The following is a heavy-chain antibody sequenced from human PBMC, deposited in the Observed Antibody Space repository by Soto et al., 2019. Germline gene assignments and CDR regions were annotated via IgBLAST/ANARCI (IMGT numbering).Heavy chain of an antibody. J-gene: IGHJ5*02. D-gene: IGHD6-25*01. CDR3: GSVRPSGYVLS. V-gene: IGHV4-59*01. CDR2: VYFSGNT. Sequence: SETLSLTCTVSGGSLSSYYWTWIRQSPGKGLEWIGYVYFSGNTNYNPSLTSRVTISIDTSKNQFSLRLASVTAADTAFYYCGSVRPSGYVLSWGQGTLVTVS. CDR1: GGSLSSYY.